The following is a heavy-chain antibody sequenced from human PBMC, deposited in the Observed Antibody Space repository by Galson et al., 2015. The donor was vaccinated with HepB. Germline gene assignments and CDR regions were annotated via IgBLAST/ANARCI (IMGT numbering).Heavy chain of an antibody. CDR3: ARDLSGRFDP. Sequence: SLRLSCAVSGFSISIYGIHWVRQAPGKGLEWVALTPSDRSNQDYADSVKGRFTISRDSSKNTLYLQMDSRRVDDTAVYYCARDLSGRFDPWGQGTLVTVSS. CDR2: TPSDRSNQ. CDR1: GFSISIYG. J-gene: IGHJ5*02. D-gene: IGHD3-10*01. V-gene: IGHV3-30*03.